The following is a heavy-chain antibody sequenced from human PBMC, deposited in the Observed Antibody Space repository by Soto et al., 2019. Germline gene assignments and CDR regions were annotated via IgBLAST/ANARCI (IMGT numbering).Heavy chain of an antibody. V-gene: IGHV4-59*08. CDR3: ARHADSGDYLDY. CDR2: IYYSGNT. D-gene: IGHD4-17*01. J-gene: IGHJ4*02. Sequence: QVQLQESGPGLVKPSETLSLTCTVSGGSISSYYWSWIRQPPGKGLEWIGYIYYSGNTKYNPSLKRRLTFSVDTSKNHFSLQLSSVTAADTAVYFCARHADSGDYLDYWGQGTLVTVSS. CDR1: GGSISSYY.